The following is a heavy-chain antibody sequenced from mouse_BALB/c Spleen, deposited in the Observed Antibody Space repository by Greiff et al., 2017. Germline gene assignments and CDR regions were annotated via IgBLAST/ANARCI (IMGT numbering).Heavy chain of an antibody. D-gene: IGHD2-1*01. Sequence: VQLQQSGAELVGPGLSVSISCKGSGYTFTDYAVHWVRQSHAKSLEWIGVIRTYYGDASYNQKFKGMATMTVDKSSSTAYMELARLTSEDSAIYYCARGNYVKAMDYWGQGTSVTVSS. J-gene: IGHJ4*01. CDR1: GYTFTDYA. V-gene: IGHV1S137*01. CDR3: ARGNYVKAMDY. CDR2: IRTYYGDA.